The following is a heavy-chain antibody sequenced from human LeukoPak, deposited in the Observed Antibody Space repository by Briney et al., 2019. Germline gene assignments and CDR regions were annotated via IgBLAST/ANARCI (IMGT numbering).Heavy chain of an antibody. CDR2: INPSGGST. D-gene: IGHD3-9*01. CDR1: GYTFTSYY. J-gene: IGHJ2*01. CDR3: ARRYFDYSGNWYFDL. V-gene: IGHV1-46*01. Sequence: ASVKVSCKASGYTFTSYYMHWVRQAPGQGLEWMGIINPSGGSTSYAQKFQGRVTMTRDMSTSTVYMELSSLRSEDTAVYYCARRYFDYSGNWYFDLWGRGTLVTVSS.